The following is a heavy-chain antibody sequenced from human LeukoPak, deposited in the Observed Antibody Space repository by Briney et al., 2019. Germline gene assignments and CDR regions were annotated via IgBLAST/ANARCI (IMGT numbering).Heavy chain of an antibody. CDR1: GYTFTGYY. CDR2: INPNSGNT. J-gene: IGHJ5*02. Sequence: ASVKVSCKASGYTFTGYYMHWVRQAPGQGLEWMGWINPNSGNTGYAQKFQGRVTITRNTSISTAYMELSSLRSEDTAVYYCKTGGTYWFDPWGQGTLVTVSS. CDR3: KTGGTYWFDP. D-gene: IGHD7-27*01. V-gene: IGHV1-8*03.